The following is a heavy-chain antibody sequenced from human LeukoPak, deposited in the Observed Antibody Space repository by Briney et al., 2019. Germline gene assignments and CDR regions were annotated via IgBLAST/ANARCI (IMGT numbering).Heavy chain of an antibody. D-gene: IGHD3-16*02. CDR3: ARVPNQYYDYVWGSYRGYYFDY. V-gene: IGHV4-34*01. J-gene: IGHJ4*02. Sequence: SETLSPTCAVYGGPFSGYYWSWIRQPPGKGLEWIGEINHSGSTNYNPSLKSRVTISVDTSKNQFSLKLSSVTAADTAVYYCARVPNQYYDYVWGSYRGYYFDYWGQGTLVTVSS. CDR1: GGPFSGYY. CDR2: INHSGST.